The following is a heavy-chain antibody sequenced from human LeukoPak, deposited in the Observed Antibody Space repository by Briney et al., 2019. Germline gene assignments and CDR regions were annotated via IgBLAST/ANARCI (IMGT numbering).Heavy chain of an antibody. CDR2: INHSGST. CDR1: GGSFSGYY. Sequence: SETLSLTCAVYGGSFSGYYWTWIRQPPGKGLEWIGEINHSGSTNYNPSLKSRVTISVDTSKNQFSLKLSSVTAADTAVYYCARRAPTYYYDSSGYYRSGGYYYYGMDVWGQGTTVTVSS. D-gene: IGHD3-22*01. CDR3: ARRAPTYYYDSSGYYRSGGYYYYGMDV. J-gene: IGHJ6*02. V-gene: IGHV4-34*01.